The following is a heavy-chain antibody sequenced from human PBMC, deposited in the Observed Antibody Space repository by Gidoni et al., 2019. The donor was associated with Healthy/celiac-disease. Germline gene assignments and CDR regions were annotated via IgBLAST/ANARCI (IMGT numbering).Heavy chain of an antibody. CDR3: ARGVAVAGNGPVDY. Sequence: EVQLVESGGGLVQPGGSLRLSCAASGFTFSSYDMHWVRQATGKGLEWVSAIGTAGDTYYPGSVKGRFTISRENAKNSLYLQMNSLRAGDTAVYYCARGVAVAGNGPVDYWGQGTLVTVSS. CDR1: GFTFSSYD. CDR2: IGTAGDT. D-gene: IGHD6-19*01. V-gene: IGHV3-13*04. J-gene: IGHJ4*02.